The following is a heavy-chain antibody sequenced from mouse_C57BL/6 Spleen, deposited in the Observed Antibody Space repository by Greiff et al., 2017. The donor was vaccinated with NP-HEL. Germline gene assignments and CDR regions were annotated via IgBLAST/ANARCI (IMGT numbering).Heavy chain of an antibody. CDR3: AREGGYEPFDG. Sequence: QVQLKQSGAELVKPGASVKLSCKASGYTFTSYWMHWVKQRPGQGLEWIGMIHPNSGSTNYNEKFKSKATLTVDKSSSTAYMQLSSLTSEDSAVYYCAREGGYEPFDGWGKGTTLTVSS. CDR2: IHPNSGST. CDR1: GYTFTSYW. V-gene: IGHV1-64*01. D-gene: IGHD2-3*01. J-gene: IGHJ2*01.